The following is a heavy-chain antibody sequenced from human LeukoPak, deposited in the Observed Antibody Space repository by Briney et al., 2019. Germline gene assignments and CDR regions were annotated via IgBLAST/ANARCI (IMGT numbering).Heavy chain of an antibody. V-gene: IGHV4-4*07. CDR3: ARDRSIAAAVPYFDY. D-gene: IGHD6-13*01. J-gene: IGHJ4*02. CDR2: IYTSGST. Sequence: SETLSLTCTVSGASISSYYWSWIRQPAGKGLEWIGRIYTSGSTNYSPSLKSRVTMSVDTSKNQFSLKLSSVTAADTAVYYCARDRSIAAAVPYFDYWGQGTLVTVSS. CDR1: GASISSYY.